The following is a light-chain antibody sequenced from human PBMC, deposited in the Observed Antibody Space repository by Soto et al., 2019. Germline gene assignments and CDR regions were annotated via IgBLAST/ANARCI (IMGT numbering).Light chain of an antibody. J-gene: IGLJ1*01. Sequence: SYYLTQPPSVSVAPGQTARITCWGSNIGSTSVHWYQQRPGQAPVLVVYDDNDRPSGIPERFSGSNSENTATLTITRVEAGDEADYYCQVWNITTDHYVFGTGTKVTVL. CDR3: QVWNITTDHYV. CDR1: NIGSTS. V-gene: IGLV3-21*02. CDR2: DDN.